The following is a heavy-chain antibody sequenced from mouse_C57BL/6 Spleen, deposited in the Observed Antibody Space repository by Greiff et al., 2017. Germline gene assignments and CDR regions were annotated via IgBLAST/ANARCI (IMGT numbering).Heavy chain of an antibody. Sequence: QVQLQQSGPELVKPGASVTLSCKASGYAFSSYWMHWVKQRPGKGLEWIGPIYPGDGDTNYNGKFKGKATLTEDKASSTSYLQLSSLTSEDSAVYSGSRYYYELDYWGQGTTLTVSA. CDR2: IYPGDGDT. CDR1: GYAFSSYW. V-gene: IGHV1-82*01. J-gene: IGHJ2*01. D-gene: IGHD1-1*01. CDR3: SRYYYELDY.